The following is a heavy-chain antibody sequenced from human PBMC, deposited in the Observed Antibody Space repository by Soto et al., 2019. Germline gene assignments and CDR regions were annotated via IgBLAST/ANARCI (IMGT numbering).Heavy chain of an antibody. V-gene: IGHV4-34*01. Sequence: SETLSLTCAVYGGSFSGYYWSWIRQPPGKGLEWIGEINHSGSTNYNPSLKSRVTISVDTSKNQFSLKLSSVTAADTAVYYCARGDDVDIVVHSMVWFDPWGQGTLVTVSS. CDR1: GGSFSGYY. CDR3: ARGDDVDIVVHSMVWFDP. J-gene: IGHJ5*02. CDR2: INHSGST. D-gene: IGHD5-12*01.